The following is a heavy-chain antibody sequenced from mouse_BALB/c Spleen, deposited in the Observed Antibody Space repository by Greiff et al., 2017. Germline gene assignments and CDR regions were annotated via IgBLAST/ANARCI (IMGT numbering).Heavy chain of an antibody. V-gene: IGHV3-2*02. J-gene: IGHJ4*01. D-gene: IGHD1-1*01. CDR3: ARYYGSSYYYAMDY. Sequence: VQLQQSGPGLVKPSQSLSLTCTVTGYSITSDYAWNWIRQFPGNKLEWMGYISYSGSTSYNPSLKSRISITRDTSKNQFFLQLNSVTTEDTATYYCARYYGSSYYYAMDYWGQGTSVTVSS. CDR2: ISYSGST. CDR1: GYSITSDYA.